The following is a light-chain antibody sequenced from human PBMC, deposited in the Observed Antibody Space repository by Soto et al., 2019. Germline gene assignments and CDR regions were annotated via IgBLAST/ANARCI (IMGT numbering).Light chain of an antibody. J-gene: IGKJ1*01. CDR1: QSFSSNS. CDR3: QHFGTTPWT. CDR2: GTS. Sequence: DIVLTQSPGTLSVSPGERATLSCRASQSFSSNSLAWYQQKPGQAPSLLIYGTSNRATGVPDRFSGSGSGTDFTLTISRLEPEDLAMYYCQHFGTTPWTFGQGTKVEIK. V-gene: IGKV3-20*01.